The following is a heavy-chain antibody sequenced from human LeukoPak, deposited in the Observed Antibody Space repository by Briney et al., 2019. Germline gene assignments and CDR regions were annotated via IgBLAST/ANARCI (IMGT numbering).Heavy chain of an antibody. J-gene: IGHJ6*02. CDR3: ARDSYYYDSSLYYYGMDV. Sequence: ASVKVSCRASGYTFIAYYMHWIRQAPGQGLEWMGRINPSSGATKYPQKFQGRVTMTSDTSISTAYMELSRLRADDTAVYYCARDSYYYDSSLYYYGMDVWGQGTTVTVSS. D-gene: IGHD3-22*01. CDR2: INPSSGAT. CDR1: GYTFIAYY. V-gene: IGHV1-2*06.